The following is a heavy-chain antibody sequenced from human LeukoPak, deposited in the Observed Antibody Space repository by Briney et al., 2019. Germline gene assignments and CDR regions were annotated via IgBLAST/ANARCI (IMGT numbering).Heavy chain of an antibody. Sequence: PSETLSLTCAVYGGSFSGYYWSWIRQPPGKGLEWIGEINHSGSTNYNPSLKSRVTISVDTSKNQFSLKLSSVTAADTAVYYCARGTHVDTAMATTTGFDYWGQGTLVTVSS. V-gene: IGHV4-34*01. J-gene: IGHJ4*02. CDR3: ARGTHVDTAMATTTGFDY. D-gene: IGHD5-18*01. CDR1: GGSFSGYY. CDR2: INHSGST.